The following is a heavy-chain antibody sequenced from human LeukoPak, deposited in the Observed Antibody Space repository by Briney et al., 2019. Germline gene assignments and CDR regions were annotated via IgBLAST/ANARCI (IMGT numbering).Heavy chain of an antibody. CDR3: ARDRQLGTYYYYYMDV. J-gene: IGHJ6*03. V-gene: IGHV3-7*01. CDR1: GFTFSSYW. D-gene: IGHD1-1*01. Sequence: GGSLRLSCAASGFTFSSYWMSWVRQAPGKGLEWVANIKQDGSEKYYVDSVKGRFTISRDNAKNSLYLQMNSLRAEDTAVYYCARDRQLGTYYYYYMDVWGKGTTVTVSS. CDR2: IKQDGSEK.